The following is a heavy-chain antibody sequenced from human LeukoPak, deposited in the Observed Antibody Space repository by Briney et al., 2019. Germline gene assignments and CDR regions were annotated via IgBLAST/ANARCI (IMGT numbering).Heavy chain of an antibody. CDR2: SSAYNGNT. D-gene: IGHD1-26*01. J-gene: IGHJ4*02. CDR3: ARESVTWELPHPQTSDLDY. CDR1: GYTFTSYG. Sequence: ASVKVSCKASGYTFTSYGISWVRQAPGQGLEWMGWSSAYNGNTNYAQKLQGRVTMTTDTSTSTAYMELRSLRSDDTAVYYCARESVTWELPHPQTSDLDYWGQGTPVTVSS. V-gene: IGHV1-18*01.